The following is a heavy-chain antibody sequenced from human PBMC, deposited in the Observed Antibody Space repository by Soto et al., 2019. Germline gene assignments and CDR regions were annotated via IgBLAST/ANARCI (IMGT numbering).Heavy chain of an antibody. D-gene: IGHD5-18*01. V-gene: IGHV1-69*01. J-gene: IGHJ5*02. Sequence: QVQLVQSGAEVKKPGSSVKVSCKASGGTFSSYAISWVRQAPGQGLEWMGGIIPIFGTANYAQKFQGRVTIPAYESTGKAYMELGSLRSEDTAVCYCARDTAQGWLDPWGQGSLVTVSS. CDR1: GGTFSSYA. CDR3: ARDTAQGWLDP. CDR2: IIPIFGTA.